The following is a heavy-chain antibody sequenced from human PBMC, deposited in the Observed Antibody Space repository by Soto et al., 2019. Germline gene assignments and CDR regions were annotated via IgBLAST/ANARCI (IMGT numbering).Heavy chain of an antibody. CDR2: IYHSGST. CDR3: ARDMYSSTWSF. Sequence: SETLSLTCAVAGYSISSGYYWGWIRQPPGKGLEWIGSIYHSGSTYYNPSLKSRVTISVNTSKNQFSLKLNSVTAADTAVYYCARDMYSSTWSFGGQGTTVTV. CDR1: GYSISSGYY. V-gene: IGHV4-38-2*02. D-gene: IGHD6-13*01. J-gene: IGHJ6*02.